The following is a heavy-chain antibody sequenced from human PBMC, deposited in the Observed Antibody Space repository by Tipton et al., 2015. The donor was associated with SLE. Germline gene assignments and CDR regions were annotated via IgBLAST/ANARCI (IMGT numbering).Heavy chain of an antibody. CDR1: GFTFSSYS. CDR3: TRDIEQDSSGYYYY. J-gene: IGHJ4*02. V-gene: IGHV3-21*03. D-gene: IGHD3-22*01. CDR2: ISSSSYI. Sequence: GSLRLSCAASGFTFSSYSMNWVRQAPGKGLEWVSSISSSSYIYYADSVKGRFTISRDNAKNSLYLQMNSLKTEDTAVYYCTRDIEQDSSGYYYYWGQGTLVTVSS.